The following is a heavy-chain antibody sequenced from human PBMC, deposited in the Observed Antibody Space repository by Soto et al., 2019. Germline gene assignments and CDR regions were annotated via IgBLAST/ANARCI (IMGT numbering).Heavy chain of an antibody. Sequence: EVQLLESGGGLVQPGGSLRLSCAASGFTFSSYAMSWVRQAPGKGLEWVSAISGSGGSTYYADSVKGRFTISRDNSKNTLYLQMNSLRAEDTAVYYCAKTTSYPTVTTWPSYYMDVWGKGTTVTVSS. CDR3: AKTTSYPTVTTWPSYYMDV. CDR2: ISGSGGST. D-gene: IGHD4-17*01. J-gene: IGHJ6*03. V-gene: IGHV3-23*01. CDR1: GFTFSSYA.